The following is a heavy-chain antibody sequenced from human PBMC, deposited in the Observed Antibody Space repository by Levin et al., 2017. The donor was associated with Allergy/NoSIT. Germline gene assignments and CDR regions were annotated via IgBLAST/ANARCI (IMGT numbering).Heavy chain of an antibody. Sequence: TSETLSLTCTVSGGSISSYYWSWIRQPPGKGLEWIGYIYYSGSTNYNPSLKSRVTISVDTSKNQFSLKLSSVTAADTAVYYCARSGSSGWYLTTYYYYYMDVWGKGTTVTVSS. CDR1: GGSISSYY. D-gene: IGHD6-19*01. V-gene: IGHV4-59*01. J-gene: IGHJ6*03. CDR2: IYYSGST. CDR3: ARSGSSGWYLTTYYYYYMDV.